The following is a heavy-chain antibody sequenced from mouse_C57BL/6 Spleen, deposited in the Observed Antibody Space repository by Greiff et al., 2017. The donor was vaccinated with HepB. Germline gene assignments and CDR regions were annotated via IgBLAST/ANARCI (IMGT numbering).Heavy chain of an antibody. CDR3: AKGLGGGDY. J-gene: IGHJ2*01. V-gene: IGHV1-50*01. D-gene: IGHD4-1*01. CDR1: GYTFTSYW. Sequence: QVQLQQPGAELVKPGASVKLSCKASGYTFTSYWMQWVKQRPGQGLEWIGEIDPSDSYTNYNQKFKGKATLTVDTSSSTAYMQLSSLTSGDSAVYYCAKGLGGGDYGGQGTTPTVSS. CDR2: IDPSDSYT.